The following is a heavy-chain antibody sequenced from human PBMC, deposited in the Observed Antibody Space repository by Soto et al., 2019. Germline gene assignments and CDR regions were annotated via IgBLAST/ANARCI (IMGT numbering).Heavy chain of an antibody. J-gene: IGHJ6*02. CDR3: ARDVETTKANYYYYGMDV. V-gene: IGHV3-33*01. D-gene: IGHD5-18*01. Sequence: QEQLVESGGGVVQPGRSLRLSCAASGFSFSSYAMHWVRQAPGKGLEWVALIWHDGSTTSYADSVKGRFTISRDNSKNTHYLQMNNQRAEDTAVYYCARDVETTKANYYYYGMDVWGRGTPVTVSS. CDR1: GFSFSSYA. CDR2: IWHDGSTT.